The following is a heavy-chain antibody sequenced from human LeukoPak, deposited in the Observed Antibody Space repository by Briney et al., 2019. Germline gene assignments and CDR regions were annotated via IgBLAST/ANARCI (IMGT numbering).Heavy chain of an antibody. D-gene: IGHD3-22*01. J-gene: IGHJ4*02. Sequence: GGSLRLSCAASEFSVGSNYMSWVRQAPGKGLEWVSLICSGGSTYYADPVKGRFTISRDNSKNTLYLQMNSLRAEDTAVYYCARDAYYYDSSGYYSDWGQGTLVTVSS. CDR2: ICSGGST. CDR3: ARDAYYYDSSGYYSD. V-gene: IGHV3-66*01. CDR1: EFSVGSNY.